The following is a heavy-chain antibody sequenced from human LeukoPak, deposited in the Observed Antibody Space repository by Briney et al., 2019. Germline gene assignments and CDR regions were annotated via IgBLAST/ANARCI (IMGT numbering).Heavy chain of an antibody. V-gene: IGHV1-46*01. CDR1: GYTFTSYY. CDR3: ASRTGN. CDR2: INPNGGGT. D-gene: IGHD1-1*01. Sequence: ASVKVSCKASGYTFTSYYMHWVRQAPGQGLEWLGLINPNGGGTNYAQKFQGRVTMTRNTSISTAYMELSSLRSEDTAVYYCASRTGNWGQGTLVTVSS. J-gene: IGHJ4*02.